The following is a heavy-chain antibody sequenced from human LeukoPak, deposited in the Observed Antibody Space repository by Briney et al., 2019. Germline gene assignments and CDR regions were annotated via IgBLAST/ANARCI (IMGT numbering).Heavy chain of an antibody. D-gene: IGHD2-2*01. J-gene: IGHJ4*02. CDR2: INHSGST. CDR1: GGSFSGYY. Sequence: SETLSLTCAVYGGSFSGYYWSWIRQPPGKGLEWVGEINHSGSTNYNPSLKSRVTISVDTSKNQFSLKLSSVTAADTAVYYCARGCSSTSCYEGGGSDYWGQGTLVTVSS. V-gene: IGHV4-34*01. CDR3: ARGCSSTSCYEGGGSDY.